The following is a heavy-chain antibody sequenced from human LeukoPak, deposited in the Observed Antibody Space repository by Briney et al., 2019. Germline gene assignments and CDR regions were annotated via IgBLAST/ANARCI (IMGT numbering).Heavy chain of an antibody. CDR1: GFTFSSYA. CDR3: ARGKYSSSPADY. Sequence: GSLRLSCAASGFTFSSYAMSWVRQAPGKGLEWIGEINHSGSTNYNPSLKSRVTISVDTSKNQFSLKLSSVTAADTAVYYCARGKYSSSPADYWGQGTLVTVSS. D-gene: IGHD6-6*01. J-gene: IGHJ4*02. V-gene: IGHV4-34*01. CDR2: INHSGST.